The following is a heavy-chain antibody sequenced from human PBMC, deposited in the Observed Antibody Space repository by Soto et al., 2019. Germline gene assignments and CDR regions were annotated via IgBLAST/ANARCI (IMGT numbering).Heavy chain of an antibody. CDR3: ARWGTTGGLDV. CDR2: TSYDGSNK. Sequence: QVQLVESGGGVVQPGTSLRLSCVGSGFPSRSFVIHWVGQAPGRGLGWVALTSYDGSNKYYDDSVKGRFTISRDNSRNTVDLQMDNLRLEDTALYYCARWGTTGGLDVWGQGTLVSVSS. J-gene: IGHJ4*02. V-gene: IGHV3-30*04. CDR1: GFPSRSFV. D-gene: IGHD3-16*01.